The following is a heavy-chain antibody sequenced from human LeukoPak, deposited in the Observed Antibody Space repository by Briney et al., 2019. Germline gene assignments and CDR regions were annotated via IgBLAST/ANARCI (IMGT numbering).Heavy chain of an antibody. J-gene: IGHJ3*01. CDR2: IIVGSGAT. CDR3: AAELYGVYTDCCTFHL. D-gene: IGHD4-17*01. CDR1: GFTFSTSA. V-gene: IGHV1-58*01. Sequence: ASVKVSCKTSGFTFSTSAVQWVRQARGQRLEWIGWIIVGSGATNCAQSLQGRFTITRDMSTNTAYMEPSSLGSEDSAVYYCAAELYGVYTDCCTFHLWGQGTMVTVSS.